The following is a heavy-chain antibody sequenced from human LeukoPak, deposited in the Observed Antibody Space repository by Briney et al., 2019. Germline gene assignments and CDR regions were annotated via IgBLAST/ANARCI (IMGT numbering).Heavy chain of an antibody. D-gene: IGHD2-2*02. Sequence: PGGSLRLSCAASGFTFSSYDMHWVRQATGKGLEWVSAIGTAGDTYYPGSVKGRFTISRENAKNSLYLQMNSLRAGDTAVYYCARDGGCSSTSCYTGWFDPWGQGTLVTVSS. CDR3: ARDGGCSSTSCYTGWFDP. CDR2: IGTAGDT. J-gene: IGHJ5*02. CDR1: GFTFSSYD. V-gene: IGHV3-13*01.